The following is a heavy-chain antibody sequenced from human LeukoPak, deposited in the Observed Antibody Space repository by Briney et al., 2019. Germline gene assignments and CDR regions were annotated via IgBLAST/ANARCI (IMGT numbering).Heavy chain of an antibody. V-gene: IGHV4-34*01. Sequence: SETLSLTCAVSGGSFSSYYWSWIRQPPGKGLELIGEINHSGSTNYNPSPKSRVTISVDTSKNQFSLKLGSVTAADTAVYYCARKTFYDFVDPYWGQGTLVTVSS. CDR1: GGSFSSYY. J-gene: IGHJ4*02. D-gene: IGHD3-3*01. CDR3: ARKTFYDFVDPY. CDR2: INHSGST.